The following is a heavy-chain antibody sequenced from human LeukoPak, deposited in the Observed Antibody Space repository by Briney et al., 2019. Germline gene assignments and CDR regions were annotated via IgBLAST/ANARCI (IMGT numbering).Heavy chain of an antibody. D-gene: IGHD1-26*01. J-gene: IGHJ4*02. CDR1: GFTFSSYA. Sequence: GSLRLSCSASGFTFSSYAMHWVRPAPGKGLDYVSAISSNGGSTYYTDSVKGRFTISRDNSKNTLYLQMSSLRAEDTAVYYFVKRGIVGADYFDYWGRGTLVTVSS. V-gene: IGHV3-64D*09. CDR3: VKRGIVGADYFDY. CDR2: ISSNGGST.